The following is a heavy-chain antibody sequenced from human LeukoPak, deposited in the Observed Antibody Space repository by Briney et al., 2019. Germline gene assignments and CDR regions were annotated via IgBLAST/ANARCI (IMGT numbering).Heavy chain of an antibody. CDR3: ARSQRLGEDY. D-gene: IGHD6-25*01. J-gene: IGHJ4*02. Sequence: PSETLSLTCTVSGGSISSSSYYWGWIRQPPGKGLEWIGSIYYSGSTYYNPSLKSRVTISVDTSKNQFSLKLSSVTAADTAVYYCARSQRLGEDYWGQGTLVTVSS. CDR1: GGSISSSSYY. V-gene: IGHV4-39*07. CDR2: IYYSGST.